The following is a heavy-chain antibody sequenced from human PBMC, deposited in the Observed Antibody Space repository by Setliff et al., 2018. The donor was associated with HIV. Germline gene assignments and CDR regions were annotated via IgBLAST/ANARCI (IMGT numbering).Heavy chain of an antibody. J-gene: IGHJ5*02. CDR2: MNDSGST. CDR1: GESFSGYY. V-gene: IGHV4-34*01. Sequence: SETLSLTCAVYGESFSGYYWSWIRQSPGKGLEWIGEMNDSGSTNYNPSLKSRVTISEDTSKHQFSLKLTSVTAADTAVYYCARSPRLRGGHNWFDPWGQGTLVTVSS. CDR3: ARSPRLRGGHNWFDP. D-gene: IGHD4-17*01.